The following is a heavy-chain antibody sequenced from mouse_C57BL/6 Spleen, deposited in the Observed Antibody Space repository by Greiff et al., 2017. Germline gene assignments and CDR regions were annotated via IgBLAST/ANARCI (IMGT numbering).Heavy chain of an antibody. CDR1: GYTFTSYW. CDR2: IDPSDSYT. Sequence: VQLQQSGAELVMPGASVKLSCKASGYTFTSYWMHWVKQRPGQGLEWIGEIDPSDSYTNYNQKFKGKSTLTVDKSSSTAYMQLSSLTSEDSAVYYCAITGTFDVWGTGTTVTVSS. J-gene: IGHJ1*03. CDR3: AITGTFDV. V-gene: IGHV1-69*01. D-gene: IGHD4-1*01.